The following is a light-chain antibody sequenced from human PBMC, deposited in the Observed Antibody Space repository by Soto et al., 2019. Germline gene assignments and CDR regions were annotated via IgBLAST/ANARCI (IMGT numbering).Light chain of an antibody. CDR3: QQHKDWPLT. CDR2: AAF. CDR1: QSVSTS. J-gene: IGKJ4*01. V-gene: IGKV3-15*01. Sequence: EMVMSQSPATLSVSPGETVTHSCRASQSVSTSVAWYQQKPGQAPRLLIYAAFTRATAVPARFSGSGSGTEFALTISGLQSEDFAVYHCQQHKDWPLTFGGGTKV.